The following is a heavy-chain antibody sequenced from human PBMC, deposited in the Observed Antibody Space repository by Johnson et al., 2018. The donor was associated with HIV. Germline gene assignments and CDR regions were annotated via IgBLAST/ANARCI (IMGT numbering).Heavy chain of an antibody. J-gene: IGHJ3*02. D-gene: IGHD1-26*01. V-gene: IGHV3-7*01. CDR1: GFTFSSYW. CDR2: IKQDGSEK. CDR3: ARDVVSDGSYPPDAFDI. Sequence: VQLVESGGGLVQPGGSLRLSCAASGFTFSSYWMSWVRQAPGKGLECVANIKQDGSEKYYVDSVKGRFTISRDNANKSLDLQMNSLRGEDTAVYYCARDVVSDGSYPPDAFDIWGQGTMVTVSS.